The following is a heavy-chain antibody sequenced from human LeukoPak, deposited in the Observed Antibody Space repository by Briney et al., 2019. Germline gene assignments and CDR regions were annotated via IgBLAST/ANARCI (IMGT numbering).Heavy chain of an antibody. Sequence: SVKVSCKAYGGTFSSDAINWVRQAPGQGIEWMGGIILIFGAANYAQEFQGRVTITADESASTVYMELSSLRSDDTAVYYWATVYSGSYYFDYWGQGTLVAVSS. J-gene: IGHJ4*02. CDR2: IILIFGAA. V-gene: IGHV1-69*01. D-gene: IGHD1-26*01. CDR1: GGTFSSDA. CDR3: ATVYSGSYYFDY.